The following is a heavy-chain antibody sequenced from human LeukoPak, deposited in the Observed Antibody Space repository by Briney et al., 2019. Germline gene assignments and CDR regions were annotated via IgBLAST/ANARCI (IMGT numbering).Heavy chain of an antibody. D-gene: IGHD2-15*01. J-gene: IGHJ4*02. V-gene: IGHV3-33*06. CDR2: IWYDGSRQ. Sequence: PGGSLRLSCAASGFPFSGSGMHWVRQAPGKGLEWVAVIWYDGSRQYYADSVKGRFTISRDNSKNTLDLQMNSLRVEDTAVYFCAKDKDTPATAQPQRGYFESWGQGTLVTVSS. CDR3: AKDKDTPATAQPQRGYFES. CDR1: GFPFSGSG.